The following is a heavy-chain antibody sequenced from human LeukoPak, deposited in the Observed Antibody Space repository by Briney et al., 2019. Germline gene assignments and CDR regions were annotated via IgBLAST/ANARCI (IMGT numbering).Heavy chain of an antibody. Sequence: GGSLRLSCAASGFTFSSYVMNWVRPAPGKGLEWVSYISSSCSTIYYEDAVKGRFTISRDNNKNSLYLQMNSLRAEDTAVYYCARGRRYFDYWGQGTLVTVSS. CDR2: ISSSCSTI. CDR1: GFTFSSYV. J-gene: IGHJ4*02. D-gene: IGHD1-1*01. CDR3: ARGRRYFDY. V-gene: IGHV3-48*03.